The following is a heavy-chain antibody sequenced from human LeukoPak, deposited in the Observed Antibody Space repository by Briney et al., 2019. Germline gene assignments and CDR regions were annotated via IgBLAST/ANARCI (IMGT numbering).Heavy chain of an antibody. J-gene: IGHJ4*02. Sequence: GASVKVSCKASGYTFTGYYMHWVRQAPGQGLERMGWINPNSGGTNYAQKFQGRVTMTRDTSISTAYMELSRLRSDDTAVYYCARDGPFWSGYSHDYWGQGTLVTVSS. V-gene: IGHV1-2*02. CDR2: INPNSGGT. CDR3: ARDGPFWSGYSHDY. CDR1: GYTFTGYY. D-gene: IGHD3-3*01.